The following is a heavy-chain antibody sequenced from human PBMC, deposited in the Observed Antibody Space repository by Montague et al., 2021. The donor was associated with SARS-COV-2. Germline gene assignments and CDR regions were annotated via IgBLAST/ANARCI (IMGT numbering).Heavy chain of an antibody. CDR2: IYYSGST. CDR1: GGSISPYY. Sequence: SETLSLTCTVSGGSISPYYWNWIRQSPGKGLEWIGDIYYSGSTTYNPSLESRVTISVDTSKNQFSLRLSSVTAADTAVYYCARGIWYANWGQGILVTASS. J-gene: IGHJ4*02. CDR3: ARGIWYAN. D-gene: IGHD6-13*01. V-gene: IGHV4-59*01.